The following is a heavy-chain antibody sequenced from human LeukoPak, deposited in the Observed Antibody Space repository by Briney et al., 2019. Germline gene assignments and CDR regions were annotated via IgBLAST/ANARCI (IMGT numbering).Heavy chain of an antibody. CDR1: GFTFRSYS. CDR3: ARSRRSGSYYKGLAYYFDY. V-gene: IGHV3-21*01. D-gene: IGHD3-10*01. Sequence: GGSLRLSCAASGFTFRSYSMNWVRQAPGKGLEWVSSISSSSSYIYYADSVKGRFTISRDNAKNSLYLQMNSLRAEDTAVYYCARSRRSGSYYKGLAYYFDYWGQGTLVTVSS. J-gene: IGHJ4*02. CDR2: ISSSSSYI.